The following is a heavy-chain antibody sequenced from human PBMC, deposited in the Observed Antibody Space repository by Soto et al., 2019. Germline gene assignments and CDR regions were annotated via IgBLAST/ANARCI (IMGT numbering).Heavy chain of an antibody. CDR2: IAYDGSNR. J-gene: IGHJ5*02. CDR3: ARDLQAGNDNVNWFAP. CDR1: GFSISRSA. D-gene: IGHD1-1*01. Sequence: QVQLVESGGGVVQPGRSLRLSCAASGFSISRSAMHWVRQAPGKGLEWVAVIAYDGSNRWYAHSAKGRFTISRDNSKNTVYLQMSSLRGEDTVVYYCARDLQAGNDNVNWFAPWGQGTLVNVSS. V-gene: IGHV3-30*04.